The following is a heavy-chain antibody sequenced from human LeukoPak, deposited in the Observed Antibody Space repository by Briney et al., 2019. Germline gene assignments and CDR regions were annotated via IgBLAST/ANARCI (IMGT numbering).Heavy chain of an antibody. Sequence: GGSLRLSCAASGFTFSSYALSWVRQAPGKGLEWVSTMTSDGGGTYSADSVKGRFTVSRDNSKNTLFLQMTRLRPEDTAVYYCAKLDSPWAARGSFDHWGQGALVTVSS. D-gene: IGHD3-10*01. V-gene: IGHV3-23*01. CDR3: AKLDSPWAARGSFDH. CDR2: MTSDGGGT. J-gene: IGHJ5*02. CDR1: GFTFSSYA.